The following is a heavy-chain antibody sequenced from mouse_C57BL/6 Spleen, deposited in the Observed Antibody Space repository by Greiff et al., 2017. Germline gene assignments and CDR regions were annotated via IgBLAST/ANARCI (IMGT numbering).Heavy chain of an antibody. D-gene: IGHD1-1*01. J-gene: IGHJ1*03. CDR3: AIVARYFDV. Sequence: QVQLKQPGAELVMPGASVKLSCKASGYTFTSYWMHWVKQRPGQGLEWIGEIDPSDSYTNYNQKFKGKSTLTVDKSSSTAYMQLSSLTSEDSAVYYCAIVARYFDVWGTGTTVTVSS. CDR1: GYTFTSYW. V-gene: IGHV1-69*01. CDR2: IDPSDSYT.